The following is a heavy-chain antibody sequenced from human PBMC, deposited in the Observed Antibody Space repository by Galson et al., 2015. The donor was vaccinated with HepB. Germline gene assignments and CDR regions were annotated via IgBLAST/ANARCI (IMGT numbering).Heavy chain of an antibody. J-gene: IGHJ4*02. CDR1: GYTFTSYD. V-gene: IGHV1-8*01. D-gene: IGHD3-22*01. Sequence: SVKVSCKASGYTFTSYDINWVRQATGQRLEWMGWMNPNSGNTGYAQKFQGRVTMTRNTSISTTYMELSSLRSEDTAVYYCARSNYDSSGYYYFASVWGQGTLVTVSS. CDR2: MNPNSGNT. CDR3: ARSNYDSSGYYYFASV.